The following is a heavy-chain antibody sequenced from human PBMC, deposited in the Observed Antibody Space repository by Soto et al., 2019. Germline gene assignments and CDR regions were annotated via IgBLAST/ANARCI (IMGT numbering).Heavy chain of an antibody. D-gene: IGHD2-15*01. CDR1: GFTFSSYA. J-gene: IGHJ4*02. Sequence: EVQLLESGGGLVQPGGSLRLSCAASGFTFSSYAMSWVRQAPGKGLEWVSAISGSGGSTYYADSVKGRFTISRDNSKNMLYLQMNSLRAEDTAVYYCAKDYCSGGSCLYFDYWGQGTLVTVSS. V-gene: IGHV3-23*01. CDR3: AKDYCSGGSCLYFDY. CDR2: ISGSGGST.